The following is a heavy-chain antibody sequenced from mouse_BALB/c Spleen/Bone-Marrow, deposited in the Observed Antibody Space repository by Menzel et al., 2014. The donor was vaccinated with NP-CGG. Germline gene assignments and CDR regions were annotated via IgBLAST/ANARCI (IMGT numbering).Heavy chain of an antibody. CDR2: ISFDGTN. Sequence: ESGPGLVKPSQSLSLTCSVTGYSIXSSYFWNWIRQFPGNKLEWMGYISFDGTNNYNPSLKNRISITRDTSKNQFFLKLSSVTTEDTATFYCARTYYRYGAYYFDTWGQGTTLTVSS. J-gene: IGHJ2*01. D-gene: IGHD2-14*01. CDR1: GYSIXSSYF. CDR3: ARTYYRYGAYYFDT. V-gene: IGHV3-6*02.